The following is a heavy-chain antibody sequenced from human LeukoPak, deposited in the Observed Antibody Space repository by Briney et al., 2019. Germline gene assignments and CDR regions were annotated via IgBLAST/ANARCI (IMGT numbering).Heavy chain of an antibody. Sequence: SETLSLTCTVSGGSISSGSYYWSWIRQTAGKGLEWIGIIYTTGSTNYNRSLKSRSSISVDKSKNQLSLKLNSVTAADTAVYYCAREGSQNWFDPWGQGTLVTVSS. J-gene: IGHJ5*02. CDR2: IYTTGST. CDR3: AREGSQNWFDP. V-gene: IGHV4-61*02. CDR1: GGSISSGSYY. D-gene: IGHD2-15*01.